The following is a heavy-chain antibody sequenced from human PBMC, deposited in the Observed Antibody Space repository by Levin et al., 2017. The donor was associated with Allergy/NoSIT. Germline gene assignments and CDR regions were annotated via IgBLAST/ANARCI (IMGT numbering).Heavy chain of an antibody. CDR2: IFSGGST. D-gene: IGHD3/OR15-3a*01. J-gene: IGHJ4*02. V-gene: IGHV3-53*01. CDR3: ARDDGLY. Sequence: VASVKVSCAASGLNVSSSYLSWVRQAPGKGLDWVSIIFSGGSTYYADSVKGRFTISRDNSKNTLYLQMNSLRVEDTAVYYCARDDGLYWGQGTLVTVSS. CDR1: GLNVSSSY.